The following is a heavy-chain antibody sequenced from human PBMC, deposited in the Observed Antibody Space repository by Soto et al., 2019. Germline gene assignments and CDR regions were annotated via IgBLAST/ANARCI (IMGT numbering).Heavy chain of an antibody. J-gene: IGHJ5*02. CDR3: ARTFPGSSGWYWGSRPYYWFDP. D-gene: IGHD6-19*01. Sequence: QVQLVQSGAEVKKHGSSVKVSCKASGGTFSSYAISWVRQAPGQGLEWMGGIIPIFGTANYAQKFQGRVTITADESTSTAYMELSSLRSEDTAVYYCARTFPGSSGWYWGSRPYYWFDPWGQGTLVTVSS. CDR2: IIPIFGTA. V-gene: IGHV1-69*12. CDR1: GGTFSSYA.